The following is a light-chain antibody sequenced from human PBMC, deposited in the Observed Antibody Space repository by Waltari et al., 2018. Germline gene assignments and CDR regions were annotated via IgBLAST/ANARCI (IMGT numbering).Light chain of an antibody. Sequence: DIVMTQSPDSLAVSLGERATINCKSSQSVLYSSNNRNYLTWYQQKPGQPPKLLIYWASTRESGVPDRFSGSGSGTDFTLTISSLQSEDFAVYYCQQYKNWPRTFGQGTKLEIK. V-gene: IGKV4-1*01. CDR2: WAS. CDR3: QQYKNWPRT. CDR1: QSVLYSSNNRNY. J-gene: IGKJ2*01.